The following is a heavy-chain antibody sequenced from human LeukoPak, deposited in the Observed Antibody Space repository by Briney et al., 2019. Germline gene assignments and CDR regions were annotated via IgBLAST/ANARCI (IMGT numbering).Heavy chain of an antibody. Sequence: GGSLRLSCTASGIVLCNACMQWVRQAPGKGPEWVGLIKRKADGRAADYAAPVKDRFTISRDDSANTLYLHMNNLQTDDTAVYYCSTDIAYGDYGLDYWGQGTLVTVSS. CDR2: IKRKADGRAA. CDR3: STDIAYGDYGLDY. D-gene: IGHD4-17*01. V-gene: IGHV3-15*07. CDR1: GIVLCNAC. J-gene: IGHJ4*02.